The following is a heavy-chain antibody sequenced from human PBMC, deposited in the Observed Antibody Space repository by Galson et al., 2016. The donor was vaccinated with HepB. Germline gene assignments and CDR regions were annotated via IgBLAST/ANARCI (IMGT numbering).Heavy chain of an antibody. Sequence: SLRLSCAASGFTFSSYAMHWVRQAPGKGLEWVAVISYDGSNKYYADSVKGRFTISRDNSKNTLYLKMNSLRTEDTAVYCCARTLYDYDWGIYRYPQDYWGQVTLVTVSS. D-gene: IGHD3-16*02. CDR2: ISYDGSNK. CDR1: GFTFSSYA. J-gene: IGHJ4*02. V-gene: IGHV3-30-3*01. CDR3: ARTLYDYDWGIYRYPQDY.